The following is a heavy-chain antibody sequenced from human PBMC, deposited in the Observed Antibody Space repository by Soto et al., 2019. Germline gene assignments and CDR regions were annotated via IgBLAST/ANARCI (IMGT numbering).Heavy chain of an antibody. Sequence: QVQLQESGPGLVKPSQTLSLTCSVSGGSISSGGSISSGGYYWSWIRQPPGKGLEWIGYIDYSGNTYYSPSLKSRVIISVDTSKNQFSLKLSSVTAADTAVYHCATETALVTPDEAFDIWGQGTMVTVSS. J-gene: IGHJ3*02. D-gene: IGHD2-21*02. CDR2: IDYSGNT. V-gene: IGHV4-30-4*01. CDR1: GGSISSGGSISSGGYY. CDR3: ATETALVTPDEAFDI.